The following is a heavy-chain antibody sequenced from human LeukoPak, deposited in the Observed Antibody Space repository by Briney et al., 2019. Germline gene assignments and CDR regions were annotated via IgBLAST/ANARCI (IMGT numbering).Heavy chain of an antibody. CDR1: GFTFSSYA. V-gene: IGHV3-30*04. J-gene: IGHJ4*02. CDR2: ISYDGSNK. Sequence: GGSLRLSCAASGFTFSSYAMHWVRQAPGKGLERVAVISYDGSNKYYADSVKGRFTISRDNSKNTLYLQMNSLRAEDTAVNYCARVQSWYGASFDYWGQGTLVTVSS. CDR3: ARVQSWYGASFDY. D-gene: IGHD3-10*01.